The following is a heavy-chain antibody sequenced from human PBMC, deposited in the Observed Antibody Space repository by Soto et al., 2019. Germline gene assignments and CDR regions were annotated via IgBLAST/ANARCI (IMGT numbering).Heavy chain of an antibody. CDR3: ARTSSTSLDV. CDR2: IYHSGST. J-gene: IGHJ6*04. CDR1: RGSSSSSNW. D-gene: IGHD2-2*01. Sequence: SETLPVRCAVARGSSSSSNWWSWVRQPPGKGLEWIGEIYHSGSTNYNPSLKSRVTISVDKSKNQFSLKLSSVTAADTAVYYCARTSSTSLDVWGKGTTVTVSS. V-gene: IGHV4-4*02.